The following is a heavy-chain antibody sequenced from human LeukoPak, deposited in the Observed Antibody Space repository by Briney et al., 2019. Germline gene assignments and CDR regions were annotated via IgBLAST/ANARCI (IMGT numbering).Heavy chain of an antibody. CDR3: ARYQGYSGYDPMDV. V-gene: IGHV4-39*01. D-gene: IGHD5-12*01. Sequence: SETLSVTCTVSGGSISSSSYYWGWIRQPPGKGLEWIGSIYYSGSTYYNPSLKSRVTISVDTSTNQFSLKLSSVTAADTAVYYCARYQGYSGYDPMDVWGQGTTVTVSS. J-gene: IGHJ6*02. CDR1: GGSISSSSYY. CDR2: IYYSGST.